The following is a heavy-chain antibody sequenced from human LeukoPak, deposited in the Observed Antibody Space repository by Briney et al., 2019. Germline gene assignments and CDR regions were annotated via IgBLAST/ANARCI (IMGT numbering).Heavy chain of an antibody. V-gene: IGHV3-30*04. CDR2: ISYDGSNK. J-gene: IGHJ4*02. CDR1: GFTFSSYA. Sequence: PGRSLRLSCAASGFTFSSYAMHWVRQAPGKGLEWVAVISYDGSNKYYADSVKGRFTISRDNSKNALYLQMNSLRAEDTAVYYCARDSDYYGSVPRDYWGRGTLVTVS. D-gene: IGHD3-10*01. CDR3: ARDSDYYGSVPRDY.